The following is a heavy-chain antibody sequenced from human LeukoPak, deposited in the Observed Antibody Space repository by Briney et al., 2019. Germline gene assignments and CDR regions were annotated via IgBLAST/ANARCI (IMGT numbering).Heavy chain of an antibody. Sequence: ASVKVSCKASGYTFTGYYMHWVRQAPGQGLEWMGWINPNSGDTNYAQKFQGRVTMTRDTSISTAYMELSRLRSDDTAVYYCARGVEELSQNWFDPWGQGTLVTVSS. CDR1: GYTFTGYY. J-gene: IGHJ5*02. V-gene: IGHV1-2*02. CDR3: ARGVEELSQNWFDP. D-gene: IGHD3-16*02. CDR2: INPNSGDT.